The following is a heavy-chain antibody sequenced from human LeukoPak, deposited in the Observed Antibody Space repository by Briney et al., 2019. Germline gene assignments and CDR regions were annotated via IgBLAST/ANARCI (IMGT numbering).Heavy chain of an antibody. D-gene: IGHD3-22*01. J-gene: IGHJ4*02. CDR2: IYYSGST. CDR3: ASVYDSSGYYPF. V-gene: IGHV4-61*01. Sequence: SETLSLTCTVSGGSISSSNYYWSWIRQPPGKGLEWIGYIYYSGSTNYNPSLKSRVAISVDTSKNQFSLKLSSVTAADTAVYYCASVYDSSGYYPFWGQGTLVTVPS. CDR1: GGSISSSNYY.